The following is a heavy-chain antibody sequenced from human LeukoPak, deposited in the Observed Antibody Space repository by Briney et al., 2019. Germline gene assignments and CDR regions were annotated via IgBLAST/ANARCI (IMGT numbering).Heavy chain of an antibody. Sequence: SETLSLTCTVSGDSISSNNNYYWAWIRQPPGKGLECIGSITYSGSTYYNPSLNSRVTISVDTSKNQFSLKLSSVTAADTAVYYCARHLRGNGIAYWGQGTLVIVSS. CDR3: ARHLRGNGIAY. D-gene: IGHD1-14*01. CDR2: ITYSGST. J-gene: IGHJ4*02. V-gene: IGHV4-39*01. CDR1: GDSISSNNNYY.